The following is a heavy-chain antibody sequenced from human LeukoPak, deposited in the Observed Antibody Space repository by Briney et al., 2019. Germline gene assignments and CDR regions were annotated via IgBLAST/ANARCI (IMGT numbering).Heavy chain of an antibody. CDR2: IRYDGTNK. D-gene: IGHD5-18*01. Sequence: PGGSLRLSCAASGFIFSSYGMHWVRQAPGKGLEWVAFIRYDGTNKYYADSVKGRFTISRENSKNTLNLQMNSLRAEDTAVYYCARDVAYSSSFDPWGQGTLVTVSS. J-gene: IGHJ5*02. CDR1: GFIFSSYG. CDR3: ARDVAYSSSFDP. V-gene: IGHV3-30*02.